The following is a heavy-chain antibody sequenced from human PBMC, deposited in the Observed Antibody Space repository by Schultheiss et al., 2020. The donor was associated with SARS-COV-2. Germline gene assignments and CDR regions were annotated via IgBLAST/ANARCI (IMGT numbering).Heavy chain of an antibody. CDR2: IYYSGRT. D-gene: IGHD1-1*01. V-gene: IGHV4-59*12. CDR3: ARSGRYFQH. Sequence: SQTLSLTCTVSGGSMNSYYWSWIRQSPGKGLEWIGYIYYSGRTSYNTSLKSRVTISVDTSRNQFSLKVNSATAADTAVYYCARSGRYFQHWAQGTLVTVSS. CDR1: GGSMNSYY. J-gene: IGHJ1*01.